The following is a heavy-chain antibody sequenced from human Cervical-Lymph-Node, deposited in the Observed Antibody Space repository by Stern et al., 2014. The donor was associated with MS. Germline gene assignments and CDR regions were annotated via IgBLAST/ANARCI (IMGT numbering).Heavy chain of an antibody. J-gene: IGHJ4*02. Sequence: QVQLVEPGPAATKPRSSPKASSQPSRGTFTSHPFTRARQAPRQGPDWTATTIPLFAMTDYAQKFQGRVTITADTSTTAAYMELSSLTSEDTAIYFCARDEARDGYSLNSLYWGQGTLVTVSS. D-gene: IGHD5-24*01. V-gene: IGHV1-69*04. CDR1: RGTFTSHP. CDR2: TIPLFAMT. CDR3: ARDEARDGYSLNSLY.